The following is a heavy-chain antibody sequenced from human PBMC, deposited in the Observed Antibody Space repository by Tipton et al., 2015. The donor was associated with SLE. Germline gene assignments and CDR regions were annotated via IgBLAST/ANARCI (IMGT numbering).Heavy chain of an antibody. D-gene: IGHD2-21*01. CDR2: IYHSRST. CDR1: GGSISSYY. V-gene: IGHV4-59*12. CDR3: ARGAVLIQDNSWFDP. Sequence: LRLSCTVSGGSISSYYWSWIWQPPGKGLEWIGYIYHSRSTYYNPSLKSRVTISVDRSKNQFSLKLSSVTAADTAVYYCARGAVLIQDNSWFDPWGQGTLVTVSS. J-gene: IGHJ5*02.